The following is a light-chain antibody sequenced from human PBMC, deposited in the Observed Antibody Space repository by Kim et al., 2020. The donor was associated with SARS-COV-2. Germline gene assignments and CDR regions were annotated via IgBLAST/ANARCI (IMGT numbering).Light chain of an antibody. CDR2: AAS. CDR1: QSCVLF. CDR3: HQYAGQVT. Sequence: SLSPGEPATLVCRASQSCVLFLAWSEQNAGHAPRLLIRAASSRASGNPDRFSGSGSGTDFTLTITRLEHEDFAVYYCHQYAGQVTFGPGTKVDIK. J-gene: IGKJ3*01. V-gene: IGKV3-20*01.